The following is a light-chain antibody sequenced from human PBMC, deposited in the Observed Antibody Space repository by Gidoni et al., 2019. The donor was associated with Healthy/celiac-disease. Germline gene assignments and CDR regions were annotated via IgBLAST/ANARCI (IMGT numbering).Light chain of an antibody. CDR3: QQYNNWPPPWT. Sequence: EIVMTQSPATLSVSPGERATLSCRASQSVSSNLAWYQQTPGQAPRLLIYGASTRATGIPARFSGSGSGTEFTLTISSLQSEDFAVYYCQQYNNWPPPWTFGQGTKVEIE. V-gene: IGKV3-15*01. J-gene: IGKJ1*01. CDR2: GAS. CDR1: QSVSSN.